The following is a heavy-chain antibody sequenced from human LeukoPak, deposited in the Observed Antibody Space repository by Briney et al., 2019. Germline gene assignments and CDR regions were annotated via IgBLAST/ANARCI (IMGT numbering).Heavy chain of an antibody. D-gene: IGHD2-2*01. CDR1: GFTFSNYD. V-gene: IGHV3-23*01. CDR3: AKGVVVAPDVTPFDY. CDR2: ISGSGGST. Sequence: GGSLRLSCAASGFTFSNYDMHWVRQAPGKGLEWVSAISGSGGSTYYADSVKGRFTISRDNSKNTLYLQMNSLRAEDTAVYYCAKGVVVAPDVTPFDYWGQGTLVTVSS. J-gene: IGHJ4*02.